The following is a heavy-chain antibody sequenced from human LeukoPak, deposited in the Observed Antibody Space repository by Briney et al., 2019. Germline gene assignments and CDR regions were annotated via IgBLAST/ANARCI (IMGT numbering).Heavy chain of an antibody. Sequence: GGSLRLSCAASGFTFNTYAMNWVRQAPGKGLEWVSVIIGNGGDIHYAGSVRGRSTISRDNSKNTLYLQMNSLRVEDTAVYYCAKDRIPDGRYSIDFWGPGTLVTVSS. V-gene: IGHV3-23*01. CDR1: GFTFNTYA. D-gene: IGHD5-24*01. CDR3: AKDRIPDGRYSIDF. CDR2: IIGNGGDI. J-gene: IGHJ4*02.